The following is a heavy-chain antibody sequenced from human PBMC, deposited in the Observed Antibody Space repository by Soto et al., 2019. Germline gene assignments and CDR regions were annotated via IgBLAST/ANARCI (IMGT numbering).Heavy chain of an antibody. D-gene: IGHD3-9*01. CDR2: IIPILGIA. CDR1: GGTFSSYT. J-gene: IGHJ4*02. CDR3: ARSILRYFDWLHTQTNYFDY. V-gene: IGHV1-69*02. Sequence: ASVKVSCKASGGTFSSYTISWVRQAPGQGLEWMGRIIPILGIANYAQKFQGRVTITADKSTSTAYMELSSLRSEDTAVYYCARSILRYFDWLHTQTNYFDYWGQGTLVTVSS.